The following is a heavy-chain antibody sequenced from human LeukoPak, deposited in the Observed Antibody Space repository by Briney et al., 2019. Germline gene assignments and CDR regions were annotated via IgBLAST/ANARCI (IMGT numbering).Heavy chain of an antibody. CDR3: TRDVDYYDSSGYYPADI. V-gene: IGHV3-49*03. CDR1: GFTFGDYA. J-gene: IGHJ3*02. CDR2: IGSKAYGGTT. Sequence: GGSLRLSCTASGFTFGDYAMSWFRQAPGKGLEWVGFIGSKAYGGTTEYAASVKGRFTISRDDSKSIAYLQMNSLKTEGTAVYYCTRDVDYYDSSGYYPADIWGQGTMVTVSS. D-gene: IGHD3-22*01.